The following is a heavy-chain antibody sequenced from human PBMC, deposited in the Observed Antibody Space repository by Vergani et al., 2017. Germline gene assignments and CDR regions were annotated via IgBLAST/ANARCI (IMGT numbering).Heavy chain of an antibody. CDR3: ARETRDNPSSLDY. V-gene: IGHV3-33*08. CDR1: GFSFRGHG. J-gene: IGHJ4*02. D-gene: IGHD5-24*01. CDR2: TWYEGNNN. Sequence: QVHLVESGGGVVQPGRSLTLSCVASGFSFRGHGMHWVRQAPGRGLEWVSMTWYEGNNNYYADSVKGRFTITKDISNNTLYLQMNSLRGDDTAVYYCARETRDNPSSLDYWGQGTVVTVSS.